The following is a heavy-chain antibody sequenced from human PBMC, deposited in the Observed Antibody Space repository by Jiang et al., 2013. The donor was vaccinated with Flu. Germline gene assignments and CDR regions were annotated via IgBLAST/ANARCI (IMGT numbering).Heavy chain of an antibody. Sequence: SLTCTVSGGSISSSSYYWGWIRQPPGKGLEWIGSIYYSGSTYYNPSLKSRVTISVDTSKSQFSLKLSSVTAADTAVYYCARSESGDYDFWSGYLRNYYYYMDVWGKGTTVTVSS. D-gene: IGHD3-3*01. V-gene: IGHV4-39*07. CDR3: ARSESGDYDFWSGYLRNYYYYMDV. CDR1: GGSISSSSYY. CDR2: IYYSGST. J-gene: IGHJ6*03.